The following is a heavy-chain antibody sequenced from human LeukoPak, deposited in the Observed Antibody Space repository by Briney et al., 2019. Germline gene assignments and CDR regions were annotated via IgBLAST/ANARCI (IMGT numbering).Heavy chain of an antibody. J-gene: IGHJ4*02. V-gene: IGHV3-21*01. CDR3: ARHVVAVGFDY. CDR2: ISSSSSYI. Sequence: GRSLRLSCAASGITFSSDAMNWVRQAPGKGLEWVSSISSSSSYIYYADSLKGRFTISRDNAKNSLYLQMNSLRAEDTAVYYCARHVVAVGFDYWGQGTLVTVSS. D-gene: IGHD3-22*01. CDR1: GITFSSDA.